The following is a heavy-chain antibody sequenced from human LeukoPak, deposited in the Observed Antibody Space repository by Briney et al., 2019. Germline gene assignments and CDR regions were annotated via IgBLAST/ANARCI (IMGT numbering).Heavy chain of an antibody. CDR1: GFTFSGYE. CDR3: ARDPLYTYGYFDY. Sequence: GGSLRLSCAASGFTFSGYEMNWVRQAPGKGLEWVSYISSSGSTIYYADSVKGRFTISRDNAKNSLYLQMSSLRVEDTAVYYCARDPLYTYGYFDYWGLGTLVTVSS. D-gene: IGHD5-18*01. J-gene: IGHJ4*02. V-gene: IGHV3-48*03. CDR2: ISSSGSTI.